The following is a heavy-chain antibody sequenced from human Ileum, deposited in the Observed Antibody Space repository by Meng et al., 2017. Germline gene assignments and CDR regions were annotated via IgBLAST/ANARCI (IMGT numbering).Heavy chain of an antibody. CDR1: GGSISTSDW. CDR2: IHHSGST. V-gene: IGHV4-4*02. CDR3: AREWSGSYRHFDY. D-gene: IGHD1-26*01. J-gene: IGHJ4*02. Sequence: QGQLQESGPGLLKPAGVRHLPCAVAGGSISTSDWWSWVRQPPGKGLEWIGEIHHSGSTNYNPSLKSRVTISVDKSKNQFSLKLNAVTAADTAVYYCAREWSGSYRHFDYWGQGTLVTVSS.